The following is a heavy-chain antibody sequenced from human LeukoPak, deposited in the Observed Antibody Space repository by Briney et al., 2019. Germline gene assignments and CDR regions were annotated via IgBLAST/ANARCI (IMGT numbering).Heavy chain of an antibody. Sequence: GASVKVSCKASGYTFTSYGISWVRQAPGQGLEWMGWISAYNGNTNYAQKFQGRVTITADKSTSTAYMELSSLRSEDTAVYYCAGNAWGEGEPVSGSPNFDYWGQGTLVTVSS. CDR3: AGNAWGEGEPVSGSPNFDY. CDR2: ISAYNGNT. V-gene: IGHV1-18*01. CDR1: GYTFTSYG. D-gene: IGHD1-26*01. J-gene: IGHJ4*02.